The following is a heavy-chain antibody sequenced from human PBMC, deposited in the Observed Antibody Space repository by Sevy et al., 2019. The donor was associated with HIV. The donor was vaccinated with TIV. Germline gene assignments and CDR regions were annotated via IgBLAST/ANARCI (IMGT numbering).Heavy chain of an antibody. V-gene: IGHV4-61*01. D-gene: IGHD2-2*01. CDR2: IYYSGST. J-gene: IGHJ6*02. Sequence: SETLSLTCTVSGGSVSSGSYYWSWIRQPPGKGLEWIGYIYYSGSTNYNPSLKSRVTISVDTSKNQFSLKLSSVTAADTAVYYCARVSYCSSTSYYYYYYYGMDVWGQGTTVTVSS. CDR3: ARVSYCSSTSYYYYYYYGMDV. CDR1: GGSVSSGSYY.